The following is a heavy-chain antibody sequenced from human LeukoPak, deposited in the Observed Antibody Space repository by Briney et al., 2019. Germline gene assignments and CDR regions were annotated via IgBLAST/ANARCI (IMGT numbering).Heavy chain of an antibody. CDR3: VSPLREGYTDY. D-gene: IGHD5-24*01. Sequence: GGSLRLSCAASGFSFSSHYMHWVRQAPGKGLVWVSLINTDGRSTIYADSVKGRFTISRDNAKNTLYLQMNGLRAEDTAVYYCVSPLREGYTDYWGQGTLVTVSS. CDR2: INTDGRST. V-gene: IGHV3-74*01. J-gene: IGHJ4*02. CDR1: GFSFSSHY.